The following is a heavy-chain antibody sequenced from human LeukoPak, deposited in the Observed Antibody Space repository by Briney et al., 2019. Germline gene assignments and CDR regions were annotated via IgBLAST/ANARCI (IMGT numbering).Heavy chain of an antibody. CDR2: IIPILGIA. CDR1: GGTFSSSA. J-gene: IGHJ4*02. CDR3: ARESDISTGCADY. Sequence: GSSVKVSCKASGGTFSSSAISWVRQAPGQGLEWMGRIIPILGIANYAQKFQGRVTITADKSTSTAYMELSSLRSEDTAVYYCARESDISTGCADYWGQGTLVTVSS. D-gene: IGHD3-9*01. V-gene: IGHV1-69*04.